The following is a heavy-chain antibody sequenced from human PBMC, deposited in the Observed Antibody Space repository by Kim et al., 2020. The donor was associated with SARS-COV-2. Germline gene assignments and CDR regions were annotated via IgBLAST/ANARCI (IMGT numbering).Heavy chain of an antibody. CDR1: GFTVRSYY. D-gene: IGHD3-10*01. V-gene: IGHV3-66*01. CDR2: IYSGGST. J-gene: IGHJ4*02. CDR3: ARIPGSGSYSLGY. Sequence: GGSLRLSCAASGFTVRSYYMTWVRQAPGKGLEWVSVIYSGGSTYYAESVKGRFTISRDDSKNTLYLQMNSLRAEDTAVYYCARIPGSGSYSLGYWGQGTLVTVSS.